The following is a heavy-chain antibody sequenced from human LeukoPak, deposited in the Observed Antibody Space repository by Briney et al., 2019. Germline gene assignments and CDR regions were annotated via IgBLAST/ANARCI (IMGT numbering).Heavy chain of an antibody. J-gene: IGHJ6*03. CDR1: QFTFSSHP. D-gene: IGHD3-16*01. CDR3: ARGGTYYYQYYYMDV. Sequence: SGGALRLSCAASQFTFSSHPMNWVPQARGRGLDWVAVMSFDGSHIYYAHSVKGRFTISRDNSNNTLFLQMNSLNADDTAVYYCARGGTYYYQYYYMDVWGKGTTVTVSS. V-gene: IGHV3-30*01. CDR2: MSFDGSHI.